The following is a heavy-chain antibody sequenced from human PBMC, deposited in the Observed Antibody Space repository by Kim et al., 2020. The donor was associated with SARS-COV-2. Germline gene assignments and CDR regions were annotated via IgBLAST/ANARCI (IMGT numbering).Heavy chain of an antibody. D-gene: IGHD2-8*01. V-gene: IGHV3-30*18. CDR3: AKTPEKYCTNGVCYWYYYYYGMDV. CDR1: GFTFSSYG. CDR2: ISYDGSNK. J-gene: IGHJ6*02. Sequence: GGSLRLSCAASGFTFSSYGMHWVRQAPGKGLEWVAVISYDGSNKYYADSVKGRFTISRDNSKNTLYLQMNSLRAEDTAVYYCAKTPEKYCTNGVCYWYYYYYGMDVWGQGATVTVS.